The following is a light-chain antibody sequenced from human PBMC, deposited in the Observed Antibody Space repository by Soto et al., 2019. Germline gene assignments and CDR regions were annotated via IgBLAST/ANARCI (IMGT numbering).Light chain of an antibody. V-gene: IGKV1-13*02. CDR2: DAS. J-gene: IGKJ1*01. CDR3: QQYGSSPRT. CDR1: QGINDD. Sequence: AIQLTQSPASLSADVGDRVTITCRASQGINDDVAWFQQRPGRAPRLLIYDASSRATGIPDRFSGSGSGTDFTLTISRLEPEDFAVYYCQQYGSSPRTFGQGTKVEIK.